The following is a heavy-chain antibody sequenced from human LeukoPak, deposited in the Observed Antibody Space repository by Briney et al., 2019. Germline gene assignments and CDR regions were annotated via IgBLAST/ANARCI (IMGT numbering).Heavy chain of an antibody. J-gene: IGHJ6*02. V-gene: IGHV1-8*01. D-gene: IGHD3-3*01. Sequence: ASVKVSCKASGYTFTSYDINWVRQATGQGLEWMGWMNPNRGNTGYAPKFQGRVTMTRNTSISTAYMELSSLRSEDTAVYYCARGTDFWSGYPTRYYYYYGMDVWGQGTTVTVSS. CDR2: MNPNRGNT. CDR1: GYTFTSYD. CDR3: ARGTDFWSGYPTRYYYYYGMDV.